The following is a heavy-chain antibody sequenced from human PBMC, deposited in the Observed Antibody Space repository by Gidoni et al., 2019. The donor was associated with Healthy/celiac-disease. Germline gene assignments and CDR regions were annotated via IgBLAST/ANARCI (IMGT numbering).Heavy chain of an antibody. J-gene: IGHJ4*02. V-gene: IGHV3-23*01. CDR2: ISGSGGST. D-gene: IGHD3-10*01. Sequence: EVQLLESGGGLVQPGGSLRLSCAASGFTYSSYAMSWVRQAPGKGLEWVSAISGSGGSTYYPDSVKGRFTISRDNSKNTLYLQINSLRAEDTAVYYCAKASTIRGVTLYYFDYWGQGTLVTVSS. CDR1: GFTYSSYA. CDR3: AKASTIRGVTLYYFDY.